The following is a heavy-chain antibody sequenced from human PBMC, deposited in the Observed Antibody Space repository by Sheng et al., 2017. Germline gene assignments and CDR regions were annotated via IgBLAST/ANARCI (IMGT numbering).Heavy chain of an antibody. Sequence: QITLKESGPTLVKPTQTLTLTCTFSGFSLSTSGVGVGWIRQPPGKALEWLALIYWDDDKRYSPSLKSRLTITKDTSKNQVVLTMTNMDPVDTATYYCAHGRCSGGSCYSGLFDYWGQGTLVTVSS. J-gene: IGHJ4*02. V-gene: IGHV2-5*02. CDR2: IYWDDDK. D-gene: IGHD2-15*01. CDR1: GFSLSTSGVG. CDR3: AHGRCSGGSCYSGLFDY.